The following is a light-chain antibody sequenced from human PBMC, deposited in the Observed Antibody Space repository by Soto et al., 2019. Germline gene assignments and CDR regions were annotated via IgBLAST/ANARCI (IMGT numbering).Light chain of an antibody. V-gene: IGKV1-27*01. Sequence: DIQMTQSPSSLSASVGDRVTITCRASQDISNYLAWYQQKPGKVPKLLIYAASTLQSGVPSRFSGSGSGTDFTLTISSIQPEDVANYYCQKYNSAPPITFGPGTKVDIK. CDR3: QKYNSAPPIT. J-gene: IGKJ3*01. CDR2: AAS. CDR1: QDISNY.